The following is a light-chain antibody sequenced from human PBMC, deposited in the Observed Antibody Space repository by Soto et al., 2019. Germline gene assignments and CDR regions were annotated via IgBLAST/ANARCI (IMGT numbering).Light chain of an antibody. J-gene: IGKJ4*01. Sequence: EIVLTQSPATLSLSPGERATLSCRASQSVGTYLAWYQQKPGQASRLLIYDASNRATGIPARFSGSGSGTDFTLTISGLEPEDFAVYYCQQRTNWPPLTFGGGTKVEIK. CDR1: QSVGTY. CDR3: QQRTNWPPLT. CDR2: DAS. V-gene: IGKV3-11*01.